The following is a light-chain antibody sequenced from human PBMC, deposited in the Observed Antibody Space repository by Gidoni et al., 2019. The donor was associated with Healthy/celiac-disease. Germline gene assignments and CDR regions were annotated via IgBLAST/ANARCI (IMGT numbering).Light chain of an antibody. CDR2: QDS. CDR3: QAWDSSTGGV. J-gene: IGLJ1*01. CDR1: KLGDKY. Sequence: SYELTQPPSVSVSPGQTASITCSGDKLGDKYACWYQQKPGQSTVLVIYQDSKRPSGIPERFSGSNSGNTATLTISGTQAMDEADYDCQAWDSSTGGVFGTGTKVTVL. V-gene: IGLV3-1*01.